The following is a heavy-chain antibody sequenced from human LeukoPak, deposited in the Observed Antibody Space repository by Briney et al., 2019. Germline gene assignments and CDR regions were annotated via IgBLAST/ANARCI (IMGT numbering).Heavy chain of an antibody. J-gene: IGHJ2*01. CDR3: ARNRYLDL. CDR2: IKQDGNEK. Sequence: GGSLRLSCAASEFTFSDYWMSWVRQAPGKGLEWVANIKQDGNEKHHVDSVKGRFIISRDNAKNSLYLQMNSLRAEDTAVYYCARNRYLDLWGRGTLVTVSS. CDR1: EFTFSDYW. V-gene: IGHV3-7*01.